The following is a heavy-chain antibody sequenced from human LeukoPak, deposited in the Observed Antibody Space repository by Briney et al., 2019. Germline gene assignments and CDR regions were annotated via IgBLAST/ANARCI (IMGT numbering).Heavy chain of an antibody. CDR1: GFSLSSSGVG. Sequence: GSGPTLVKPTQTLTLTCTFSGFSLSSSGVGVGWIRQPPGKALEWLALLYGDGAKRYSPSLKSRLTITKDTSKNQVVLSMTNMDPVDTATYSCSHAPFDILTGYYFDYWGQGTLVTVSS. D-gene: IGHD3-9*01. CDR3: SHAPFDILTGYYFDY. J-gene: IGHJ4*02. V-gene: IGHV2-5*02. CDR2: LYGDGAK.